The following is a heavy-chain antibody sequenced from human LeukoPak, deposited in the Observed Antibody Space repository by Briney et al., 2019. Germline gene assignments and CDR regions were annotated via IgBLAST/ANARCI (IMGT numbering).Heavy chain of an antibody. CDR1: GFTFSSYA. Sequence: PGGSLRLSCAASGFTFSSYAMSWVRQAPGKGLEWVSAISGSGGSTYYADSVKGRFTISRDNSKNTLYLQMNSLRAEDTAVYYCAKEPGGEGLGYYYYYMDVWGKGTTVTVSS. J-gene: IGHJ6*03. CDR3: AKEPGGEGLGYYYYYMDV. D-gene: IGHD3-16*01. CDR2: ISGSGGST. V-gene: IGHV3-23*01.